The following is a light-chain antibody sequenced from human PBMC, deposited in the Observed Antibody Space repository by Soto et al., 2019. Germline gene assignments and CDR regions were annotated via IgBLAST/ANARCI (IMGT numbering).Light chain of an antibody. Sequence: EIVLTQSPATLSLSPGERATLSCRASQSIGTYLAWYQQKPGQAPRLLIYDASNRATDIPARFSASGSGTDFTLTINSLEPEDFAVYYCQQRSNWPPDTFGQGTKLEIK. J-gene: IGKJ2*01. CDR1: QSIGTY. CDR3: QQRSNWPPDT. V-gene: IGKV3-11*01. CDR2: DAS.